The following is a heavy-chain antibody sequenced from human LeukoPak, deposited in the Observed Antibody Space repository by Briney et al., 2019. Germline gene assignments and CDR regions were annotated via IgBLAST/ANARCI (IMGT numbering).Heavy chain of an antibody. CDR3: ARDVETQGYYYYMDV. J-gene: IGHJ6*03. V-gene: IGHV1-2*02. CDR1: GYTFTGYY. CDR2: INPNSGGT. Sequence: VASVKVSCKASGYTFTGYYMHWVRQAPGQGLEWMGWINPNSGGTNYAQKLQGRVTMTTDTSTSTAYMELSSLRSEDTAVYYCARDVETQGYYYYMDVWGKGTTVTVSS.